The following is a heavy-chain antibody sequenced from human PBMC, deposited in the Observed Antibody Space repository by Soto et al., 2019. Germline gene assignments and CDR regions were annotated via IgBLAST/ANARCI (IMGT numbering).Heavy chain of an antibody. V-gene: IGHV3-23*01. J-gene: IGHJ4*02. CDR2: VSGSGGST. CDR1: GFTFSCCA. CDR3: AKPPDYNWNDY. D-gene: IGHD1-20*01. Sequence: EVSVRPSYGASGFTFSCCAMGWVRQAPGKGLEWISAVSGSGGSTYYADSVKGRFTISRDNSKDTLYLQMNNLRAEDTAVYYCAKPPDYNWNDYWGQGP.